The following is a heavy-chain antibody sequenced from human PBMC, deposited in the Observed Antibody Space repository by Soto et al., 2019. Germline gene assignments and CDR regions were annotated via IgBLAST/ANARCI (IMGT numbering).Heavy chain of an antibody. CDR2: INPSGGRT. CDR3: ARGRMITFGGVIVLEIDY. Sequence: QVQLVQSGAEVKKPGASVKVSCKASGYTFTSYYMHWFRQAPGQGLEWMGIINPSGGRTSYAQKFQGRVTMTRDTSTSTVYMELSSLRSEDTAVYYCARGRMITFGGVIVLEIDYWGQGTLVTVSS. J-gene: IGHJ4*02. V-gene: IGHV1-46*03. D-gene: IGHD3-16*02. CDR1: GYTFTSYY.